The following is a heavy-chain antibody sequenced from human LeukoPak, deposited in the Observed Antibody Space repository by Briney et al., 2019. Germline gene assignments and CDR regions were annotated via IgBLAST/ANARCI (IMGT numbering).Heavy chain of an antibody. D-gene: IGHD3-3*01. Sequence: GGSLRLSCAASGFTFSSYSMNWVRQAPGKGLEWVSSISSSSSYIYYADSVKGRFTISRDNAKNSLYLQMNSLRAEDTAVYYCARGLPFFAIFGVVPPVGMDVWGQGTTVTVSS. CDR1: GFTFSSYS. CDR2: ISSSSSYI. CDR3: ARGLPFFAIFGVVPPVGMDV. V-gene: IGHV3-21*01. J-gene: IGHJ6*02.